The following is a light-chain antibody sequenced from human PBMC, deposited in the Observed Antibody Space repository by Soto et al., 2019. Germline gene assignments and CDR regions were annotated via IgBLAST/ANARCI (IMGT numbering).Light chain of an antibody. J-gene: IGKJ4*01. V-gene: IGKV4-1*01. CDR1: QNVLYSSNNKNY. Sequence: DIVMTQSPDSLAVSLGERATINCKSSQNVLYSSNNKNYLAWYQHKPGQPPKLLIYWASTRESGVPDRFSGSGSGTDFTLTISSLQAEDVAVYYCQQYFSAPLTFGGGTKVHIK. CDR2: WAS. CDR3: QQYFSAPLT.